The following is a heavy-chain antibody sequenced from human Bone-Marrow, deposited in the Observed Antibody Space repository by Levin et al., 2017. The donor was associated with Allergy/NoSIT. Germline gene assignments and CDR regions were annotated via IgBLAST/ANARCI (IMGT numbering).Heavy chain of an antibody. D-gene: IGHD3-22*01. J-gene: IGHJ5*02. CDR3: ARERTYYYDSSGYYDWFDP. CDR2: IIPIFGTA. Sequence: PGGSLRLSCKASGGTFSSYAISWVRQAPGQGLEWMGGIIPIFGTANYAQKFQGRVTITADESTSTAYMELSSLRSEDTAVYYCARERTYYYDSSGYYDWFDPWGQGTLVTVSS. CDR1: GGTFSSYA. V-gene: IGHV1-69*01.